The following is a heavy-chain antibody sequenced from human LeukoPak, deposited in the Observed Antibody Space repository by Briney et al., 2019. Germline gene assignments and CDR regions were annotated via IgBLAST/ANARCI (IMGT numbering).Heavy chain of an antibody. CDR2: IIPILGIA. J-gene: IGHJ5*02. D-gene: IGHD4-17*01. CDR3: ARTWGFDYGENFDP. CDR1: GGTFSSYT. Sequence: SVKVSCKASGGTFSSYTISWARQAPGQGLEWMGRIIPILGIANYAQKFQGRVTITADKSTSTAYMELSSLRSEDTAVYYCARTWGFDYGENFDPWGQGTLVTVSS. V-gene: IGHV1-69*02.